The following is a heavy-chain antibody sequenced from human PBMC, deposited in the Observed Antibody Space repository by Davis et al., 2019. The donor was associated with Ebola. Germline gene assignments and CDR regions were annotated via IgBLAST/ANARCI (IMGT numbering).Heavy chain of an antibody. D-gene: IGHD2-2*01. V-gene: IGHV1-58*01. CDR1: GFTFTRSA. J-gene: IGHJ6*03. CDR2: VVVGSGNT. CDR3: AAASLYYYYYMDV. Sequence: SVKVSCKASGFTFTRSAVQWVRQARGQRLEWIGWVVVGSGNTNYTHQFQDRITISRDMSTSTAYMELSSLRSEDTAVYFCAAASLYYYYYMDVWGKGTTVTVSS.